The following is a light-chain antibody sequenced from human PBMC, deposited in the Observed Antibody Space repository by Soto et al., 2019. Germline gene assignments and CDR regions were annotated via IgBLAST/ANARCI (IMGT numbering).Light chain of an antibody. J-gene: IGKJ5*01. Sequence: EILMTQSPATLSVSPGERATLSCRASQNVITNLAWYQQRPGHTPRLLIYSASTRVTGIPDRFSGSGSGTEFTLTISSLQSEDFAVYYCQQRSNWPITFGQGTRLEIK. CDR1: QNVITN. CDR2: SAS. CDR3: QQRSNWPIT. V-gene: IGKV3-15*01.